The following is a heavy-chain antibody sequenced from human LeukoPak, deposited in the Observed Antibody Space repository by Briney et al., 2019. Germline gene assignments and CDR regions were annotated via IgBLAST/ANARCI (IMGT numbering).Heavy chain of an antibody. CDR3: ARAYSSSWYFNWFDP. D-gene: IGHD6-13*01. Sequence: SETLSLTCAVYGGSISSYYWSWIRQPPGKGLEWIGYIYYSGSTNYNPSLKSRVTVSVDTSKNQFSLKLSPVTAADTAVYYCARAYSSSWYFNWFDPWGQGTLVTVSS. CDR2: IYYSGST. V-gene: IGHV4-59*01. J-gene: IGHJ5*02. CDR1: GGSISSYY.